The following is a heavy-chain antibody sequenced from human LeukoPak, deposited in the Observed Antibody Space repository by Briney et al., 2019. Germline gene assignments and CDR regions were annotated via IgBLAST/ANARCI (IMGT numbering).Heavy chain of an antibody. CDR2: ISSSGGYT. CDR3: AKDRVSGYYYGYYFDY. D-gene: IGHD3-22*01. Sequence: GGSLRLSCAASGFTFSSYSMNWVRQAPGKGLEWVSLISSSGGYTYYADSVKGRFTISRDNSKNTLYLQMNSLRAEDTAVYYCAKDRVSGYYYGYYFDYWGQGTLVTVSS. CDR1: GFTFSSYS. J-gene: IGHJ4*02. V-gene: IGHV3-23*01.